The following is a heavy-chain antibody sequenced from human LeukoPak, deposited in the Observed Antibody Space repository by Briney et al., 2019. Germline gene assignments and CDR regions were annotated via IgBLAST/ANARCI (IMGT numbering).Heavy chain of an antibody. V-gene: IGHV3-48*01. Sequence: GGSLRLSCAASGFAFSNFNMNWVRQAPGKGLEWISYISGSGSTIYYADSVKGRFTISRDNAKNSLYLQMNSLRAEDTAVYFCASSGRYRLDYWGQGTLVTVSS. CDR3: ASSGRYRLDY. CDR1: GFAFSNFN. J-gene: IGHJ4*02. D-gene: IGHD1-26*01. CDR2: ISGSGSTI.